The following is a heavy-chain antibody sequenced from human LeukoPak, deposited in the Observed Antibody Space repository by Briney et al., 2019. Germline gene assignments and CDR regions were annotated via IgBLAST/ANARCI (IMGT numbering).Heavy chain of an antibody. D-gene: IGHD3-3*01. V-gene: IGHV3-49*04. CDR1: GFTFSSYA. CDR2: IGTKVYGGTT. CDR3: AGGNFWSGYWIDY. Sequence: GGSLRLSCAASGFTFSSYAMTWVRQAPGKGLEWVGFIGTKVYGGTTEYAASVKGRFTISRDDSKSIVYLHMNSLKTDDTAVYYCAGGNFWSGYWIDYWGQGTLLTVST. J-gene: IGHJ4*02.